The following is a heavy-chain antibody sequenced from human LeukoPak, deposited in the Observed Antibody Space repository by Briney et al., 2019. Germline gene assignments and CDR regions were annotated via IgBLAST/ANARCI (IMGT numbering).Heavy chain of an antibody. J-gene: IGHJ6*03. Sequence: GASVKVSCKASGYTFTSYDINWVGQATGQGREGMGWMNHNSVNTVYAQKFHCLLTITRNPSISTPYIELSSLISEDTAVYYCVRGLYYDFWSGYYYYYYYMDVWGKGTTVTVSS. CDR2: MNHNSVNT. CDR1: GYTFTSYD. V-gene: IGHV1-8*01. CDR3: VRGLYYDFWSGYYYYYYYMDV. D-gene: IGHD3-3*01.